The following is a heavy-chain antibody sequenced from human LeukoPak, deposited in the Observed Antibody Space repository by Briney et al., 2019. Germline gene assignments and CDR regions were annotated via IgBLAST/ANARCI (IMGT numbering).Heavy chain of an antibody. CDR3: ARQGLGGGDGSGAFDI. V-gene: IGHV5-51*01. CDR2: IYPGDSDT. D-gene: IGHD2-21*02. Sequence: GESLKISCKGSGYSFTSYWIGWVRQLPGKGLEWRGIIYPGDSDTRYSPSFQGQVTMTADKSIGTAYLQWRSLKASDTAMYYCARQGLGGGDGSGAFDIWGQGTMVTVSS. CDR1: GYSFTSYW. J-gene: IGHJ3*02.